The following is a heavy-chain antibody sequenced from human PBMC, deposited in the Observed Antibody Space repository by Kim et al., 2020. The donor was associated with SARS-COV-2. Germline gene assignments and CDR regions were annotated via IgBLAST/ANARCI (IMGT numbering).Heavy chain of an antibody. D-gene: IGHD3-3*01. J-gene: IGHJ3*02. CDR2: ISSSSSYI. Sequence: GGSLRLSCAASGFTFSSYSMNWVRQAPGKGLEWVSSISSSSSYIYYADSVKGRFTISRDNAKNSLYLQMNSLRAEDTAVYYCARDYPYYDFWSGPHGQGDAFDIWGQGTMVTVSS. CDR3: ARDYPYYDFWSGPHGQGDAFDI. V-gene: IGHV3-21*01. CDR1: GFTFSSYS.